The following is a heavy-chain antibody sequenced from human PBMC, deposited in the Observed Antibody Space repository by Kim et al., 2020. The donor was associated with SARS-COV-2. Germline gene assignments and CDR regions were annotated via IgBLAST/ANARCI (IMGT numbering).Heavy chain of an antibody. J-gene: IGHJ4*02. D-gene: IGHD2-21*01. V-gene: IGHV3-23*01. CDR2: T. Sequence: TYYVDSVKGRFTISRDNSKNTLYLQMSTLRADDTAVYYCMKGGWGSIWDHWGRGTLVTVSS. CDR3: MKGGWGSIWDH.